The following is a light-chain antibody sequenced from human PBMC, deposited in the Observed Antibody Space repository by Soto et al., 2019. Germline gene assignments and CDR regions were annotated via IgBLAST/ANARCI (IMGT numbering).Light chain of an antibody. CDR1: SSNIGAGYD. Sequence: QSVLTQPPSVSGAPGQRVTISCTGSSSNIGAGYDVHWYQQLPGTAPKLLIYGNSNRPSGVPDRFSGSKSGTSASLAITGLQAEDEADYSWQSYDSSLRVVFGGGTKLTVL. J-gene: IGLJ2*01. V-gene: IGLV1-40*01. CDR3: QSYDSSLRVV. CDR2: GNS.